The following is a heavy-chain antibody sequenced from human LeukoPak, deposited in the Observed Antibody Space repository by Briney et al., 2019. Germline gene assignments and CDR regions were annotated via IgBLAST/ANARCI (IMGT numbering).Heavy chain of an antibody. V-gene: IGHV4-59*01. J-gene: IGHJ6*02. Sequence: SETLSLTCTVSGGSLSSYYWSWIRQPPGKGLEWIGYIYYSGSTNYNPSLKSRGTISVDRSNNQYSLKLNSVPAADTAVYYCARGVDYDKNYLQYGMDVWGRGTTVTVSS. CDR1: GGSLSSYY. CDR3: ARGVDYDKNYLQYGMDV. CDR2: IYYSGST. D-gene: IGHD3-9*01.